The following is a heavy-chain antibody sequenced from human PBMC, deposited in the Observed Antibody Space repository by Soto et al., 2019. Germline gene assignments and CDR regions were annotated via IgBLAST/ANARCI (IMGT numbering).Heavy chain of an antibody. J-gene: IGHJ5*02. Sequence: GPLRLPCPASGFTFSNYNINWVRQAPGKGLEWVSSISSSSSYIYYADSVKGRFTISRDNAKNSLYLQMNSLRAEDTDVYYSARGSVATRPRWFDPWGQGTLVTVYS. CDR2: ISSSSSYI. D-gene: IGHD6-6*01. CDR3: ARGSVATRPRWFDP. V-gene: IGHV3-21*01. CDR1: GFTFSNYN.